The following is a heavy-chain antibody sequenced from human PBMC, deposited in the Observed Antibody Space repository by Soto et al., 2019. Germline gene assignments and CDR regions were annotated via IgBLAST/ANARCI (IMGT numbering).Heavy chain of an antibody. V-gene: IGHV1-24*01. CDR1: GYTLTELP. CDR2: FDPEDGET. Sequence: ASVKVSCKVSGYTLTELPMHWVRQAPGKGLEWMGGFDPEDGETIYAQKFQGRVTMTEDTSTDTAYMELSSLRSEDTAVYYCATNYCSGGSCYGANYFDYWGQGTLVTVSS. CDR3: ATNYCSGGSCYGANYFDY. D-gene: IGHD2-15*01. J-gene: IGHJ4*02.